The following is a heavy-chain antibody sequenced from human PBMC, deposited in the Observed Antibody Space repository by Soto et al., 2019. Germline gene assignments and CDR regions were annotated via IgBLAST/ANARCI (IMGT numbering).Heavy chain of an antibody. CDR2: ISRSGTT. CDR1: GGYFNDNY. D-gene: IGHD3-10*01. Sequence: QVQLQQWGAGLLMPSETLSLSCAVYGGYFNDNYYTWFRQPPGKGLEWIGEISRSGTTKYSPSLTSRAPISFDTAKTQVSLKVTSVTAAVTAVYYCATSLCFGTKVELWGQGALVTVSS. CDR3: ATSLCFGTKVEL. V-gene: IGHV4-34*01. J-gene: IGHJ5*02.